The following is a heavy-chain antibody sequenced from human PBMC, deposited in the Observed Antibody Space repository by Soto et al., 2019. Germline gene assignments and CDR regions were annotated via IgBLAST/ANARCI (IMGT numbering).Heavy chain of an antibody. Sequence: PSETLSLTCTVSCGSISSGDYYWSWIRQPPGKGLEWIGYIYYSGSTYYNPSLKSRVTISVDTSKNQFSLKLSSVTAADTAVYYCAQIWSGIPRDAFDIWGQGTMVTVSS. V-gene: IGHV4-30-4*01. CDR1: CGSISSGDYY. CDR2: IYYSGST. D-gene: IGHD3-3*01. J-gene: IGHJ3*02. CDR3: AQIWSGIPRDAFDI.